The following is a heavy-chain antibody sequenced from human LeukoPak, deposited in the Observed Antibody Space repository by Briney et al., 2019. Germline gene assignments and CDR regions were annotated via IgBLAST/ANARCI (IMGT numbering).Heavy chain of an antibody. J-gene: IGHJ4*02. Sequence: GGSLRLSCAASGFTFRSYGIHWVRQAPGKGPEWVTVIWYDGSKKYYADSVKGRFTISRDNSKNTLYLQMNSLRAEDTAVYYCARDLRGFGDFWAFDYWGQGTRVTVSS. CDR1: GFTFRSYG. CDR3: ARDLRGFGDFWAFDY. CDR2: IWYDGSKK. D-gene: IGHD3-10*01. V-gene: IGHV3-33*01.